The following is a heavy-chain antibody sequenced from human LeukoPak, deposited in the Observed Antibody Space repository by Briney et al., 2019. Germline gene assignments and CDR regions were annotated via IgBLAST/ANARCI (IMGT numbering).Heavy chain of an antibody. CDR1: GFTVSSNY. V-gene: IGHV3-53*01. Sequence: SGGSLRLSCAASGFTVSSNYMSWVRQAPGKGLEWVSIIYSGGSTIYADSVKGRFTISRDNSKNTLYLQMNSLRAEDTAVYYCASGSGSYRTPYYYMDVWGKGTTVTVSS. CDR2: IYSGGST. J-gene: IGHJ6*03. CDR3: ASGSGSYRTPYYYMDV. D-gene: IGHD3-10*01.